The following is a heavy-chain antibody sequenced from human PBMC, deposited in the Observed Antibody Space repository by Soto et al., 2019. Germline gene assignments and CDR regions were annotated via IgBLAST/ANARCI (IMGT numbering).Heavy chain of an antibody. Sequence: AETLSLTCCVSVYSISSGYYWGFIRQPPGKGLEWIGSIYHSGSTYYNPSLKSRVTISVDTSKNQFSLKLSSVTAADTAVYYCARVGYYGSGSYYNRLSWFDPWGQGTLVTVSS. V-gene: IGHV4-38-2*02. J-gene: IGHJ5*02. D-gene: IGHD3-10*01. CDR1: VYSISSGYY. CDR3: ARVGYYGSGSYYNRLSWFDP. CDR2: IYHSGST.